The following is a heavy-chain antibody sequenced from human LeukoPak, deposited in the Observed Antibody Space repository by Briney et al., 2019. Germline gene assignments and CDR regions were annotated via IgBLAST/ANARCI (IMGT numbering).Heavy chain of an antibody. CDR1: GYTFTSYY. Sequence: GASVKVSCTASGYTFTSYYMHWVRQAPGQGLEWKGIINPSGGSTSYAQKFQGRVTMTRDTSTSTVYMELSSLRSEDTAVYYCARDRGYQLPRDAFDIWGQGTMVTVSS. V-gene: IGHV1-46*01. J-gene: IGHJ3*02. CDR2: INPSGGST. CDR3: ARDRGYQLPRDAFDI. D-gene: IGHD2-2*01.